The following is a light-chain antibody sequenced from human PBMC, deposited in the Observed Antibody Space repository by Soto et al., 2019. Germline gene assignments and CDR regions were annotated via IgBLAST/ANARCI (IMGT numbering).Light chain of an antibody. Sequence: ETVMTQSPATLSVSPGERATLSCRASQSVSSNLAWYQQKPGQAPRLLIYGASTRATGIPARFSGSGSGTEFTLTINSLQSEDFAIYYCQPYNNWPLTFGGGTKVESK. CDR1: QSVSSN. J-gene: IGKJ4*01. CDR2: GAS. CDR3: QPYNNWPLT. V-gene: IGKV3-15*01.